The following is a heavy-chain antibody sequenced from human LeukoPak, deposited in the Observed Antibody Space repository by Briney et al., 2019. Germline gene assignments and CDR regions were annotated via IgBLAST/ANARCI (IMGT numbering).Heavy chain of an antibody. Sequence: SETLSLTCTVSGGSISSSSYYWGWIRQPPGKGLEWIGSIYYSGSTYYNPSLKSRVTISVDTSKNQFSLKLSSVTAADTAVYYCARSLLWFGEPEGYYYMDVWGKGTTVTVSS. J-gene: IGHJ6*03. D-gene: IGHD3-10*01. CDR1: GGSISSSSYY. CDR2: IYYSGST. V-gene: IGHV4-39*07. CDR3: ARSLLWFGEPEGYYYMDV.